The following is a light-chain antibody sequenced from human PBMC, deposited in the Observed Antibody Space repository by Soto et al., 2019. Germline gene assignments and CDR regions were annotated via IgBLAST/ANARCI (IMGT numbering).Light chain of an antibody. J-gene: IGKJ5*01. CDR3: QQYGSSPNT. Sequence: TPCAGPLSFPPAERATLSCRASQSVSSKYLGWYQQKPGQAPRLLIYDASNRATGIPARFSGSGSGTDFTLTISRLEPEDFAVYYCQQYGSSPNTFGEG. V-gene: IGKV3-20*01. CDR1: QSVSSKY. CDR2: DAS.